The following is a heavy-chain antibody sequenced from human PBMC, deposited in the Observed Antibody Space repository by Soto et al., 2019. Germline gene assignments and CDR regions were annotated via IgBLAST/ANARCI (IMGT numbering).Heavy chain of an antibody. CDR3: STRDYDTNGYYRFDP. D-gene: IGHD3-22*01. Sequence: QVQLQQWGAGLLKPSETLSLTCAVYGGSFSGHSWTWIRQSPGKGLEWIGDINHSGRVNYSPSLKSRVTISLDTSKNQSSLTLSAVTAADTAMYYCSTRDYDTNGYYRFDPWGQGTLVTVSS. V-gene: IGHV4-34*01. CDR1: GGSFSGHS. CDR2: INHSGRV. J-gene: IGHJ5*01.